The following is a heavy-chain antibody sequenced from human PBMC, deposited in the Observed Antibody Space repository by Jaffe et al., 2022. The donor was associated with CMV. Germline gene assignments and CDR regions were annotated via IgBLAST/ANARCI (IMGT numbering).Heavy chain of an antibody. CDR3: ARGRSVGYCSGGSCPVMDV. J-gene: IGHJ6*03. CDR2: INHSGST. V-gene: IGHV4-34*01. D-gene: IGHD2-15*01. CDR1: GGSFSGYY. Sequence: QVQLQQWGAGLLKPSETLSLTCAVYGGSFSGYYWSWIRQPPGKGLEWIGEINHSGSTNYNPSLKSRVTISVDTSKNQFSLKLSSVTAADTAVYYCARGRSVGYCSGGSCPVMDVWGKGTTVTVSS.